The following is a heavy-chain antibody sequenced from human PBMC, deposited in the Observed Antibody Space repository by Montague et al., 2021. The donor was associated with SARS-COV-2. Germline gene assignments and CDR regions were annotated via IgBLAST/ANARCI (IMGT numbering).Heavy chain of an antibody. D-gene: IGHD5-18*01. CDR3: ARDPGYTSFTRWYFDL. V-gene: IGHV4-61*02. CDR2: IYSSGST. Sequence: TLSLTCSVSGGSINTGGYYWNWIRQSAGKGLEWIGRIYSSGSTNSRPSLKSRVTISLDTSKNQFSLWLSSVTAADTAVYYCARDPGYTSFTRWYFDLWGPGTRVTVSS. CDR1: GGSINTGGYY. J-gene: IGHJ2*01.